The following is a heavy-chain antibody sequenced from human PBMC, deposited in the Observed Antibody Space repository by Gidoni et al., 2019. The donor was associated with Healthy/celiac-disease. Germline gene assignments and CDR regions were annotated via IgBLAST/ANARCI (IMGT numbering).Heavy chain of an antibody. CDR2: INSDGSST. Sequence: EVQLVESGGGLVQPGGSLRLSCAACGFTFSSYWMHWVRQAPGKGLVWVSRINSDGSSTSYGDSVKGRFTISRDNAKNTLYLQMNSLRAEDTAVYYCARDRTPSIAARQDAFDIWGQGTMVTVSS. CDR1: GFTFSSYW. J-gene: IGHJ3*02. V-gene: IGHV3-74*01. CDR3: ARDRTPSIAARQDAFDI. D-gene: IGHD6-6*01.